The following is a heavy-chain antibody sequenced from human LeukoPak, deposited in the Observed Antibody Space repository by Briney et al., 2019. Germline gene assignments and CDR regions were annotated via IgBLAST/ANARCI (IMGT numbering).Heavy chain of an antibody. CDR3: AREYCGGDCRVWGFDY. D-gene: IGHD2-21*02. CDR1: GGSISSGGYY. CDR2: IYYSGST. V-gene: IGHV4-31*03. Sequence: SQTLSLTCTVSGGSISSGGYYWSWIRQHPGKGLEWIGYIYYSGSTYYNPSLKSRVTISVDTSKNQFSLKLSSVTAADTAVYYCAREYCGGDCRVWGFDYWGQGTLVTVSS. J-gene: IGHJ4*02.